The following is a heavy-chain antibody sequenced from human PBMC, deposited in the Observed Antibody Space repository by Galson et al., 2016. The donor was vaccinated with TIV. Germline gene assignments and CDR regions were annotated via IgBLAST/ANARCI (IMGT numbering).Heavy chain of an antibody. V-gene: IGHV2-70*11. CDR2: IDRDDDK. Sequence: PALVKPTQTLTLTCTFSGFSLNTDGMCVNWIRQPPGKALEWLARIDRDDDKSYTSSLKTRLTISKDTSKNQVVLTMTNMDPVDTATYYCARISGYYDSSGHYIPRSCDYWGQGTPVTVSS. D-gene: IGHD3-22*01. J-gene: IGHJ4*02. CDR3: ARISGYYDSSGHYIPRSCDY. CDR1: GFSLNTDGMC.